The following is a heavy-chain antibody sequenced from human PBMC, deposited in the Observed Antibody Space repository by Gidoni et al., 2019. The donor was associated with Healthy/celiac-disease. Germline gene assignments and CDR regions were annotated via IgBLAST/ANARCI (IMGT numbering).Heavy chain of an antibody. J-gene: IGHJ6*02. Sequence: EVQLVESGGGLVQPGRSLRLSCAASGFTFDDYAMHWLRKAPGKGLEWVSGISWNSGSIGYAHSVKGRFTISRDNAKNSLYLQMNSLRAEDTALYYCAKDLSGSDSRYCSSTSCYDGGMDVWGQGTTVTVSS. V-gene: IGHV3-9*01. CDR2: ISWNSGSI. CDR1: GFTFDDYA. CDR3: AKDLSGSDSRYCSSTSCYDGGMDV. D-gene: IGHD2-2*01.